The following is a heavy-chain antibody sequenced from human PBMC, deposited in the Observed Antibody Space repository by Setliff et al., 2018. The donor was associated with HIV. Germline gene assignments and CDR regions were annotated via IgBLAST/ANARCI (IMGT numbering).Heavy chain of an antibody. J-gene: IGHJ4*02. V-gene: IGHV4-38-2*01. CDR1: GYSIGSGYY. CDR2: IADSGAT. Sequence: PSETLSLTCGVSGYSIGSGYYWGRIRQPPGKGLEWIGEIADSGATDYNPSLKSRVIISLDTSKKQFSLKLNSVTAADTAVYYCARRPDYFDYWGQGTLVTVSS. CDR3: ARRPDYFDY.